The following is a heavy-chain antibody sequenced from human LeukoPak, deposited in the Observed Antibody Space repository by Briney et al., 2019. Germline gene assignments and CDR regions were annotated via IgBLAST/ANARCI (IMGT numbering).Heavy chain of an antibody. J-gene: IGHJ4*02. D-gene: IGHD1-7*01. CDR1: GFTFSSYA. CDR3: ARNWNYYYDY. V-gene: IGHV3-64D*06. CDR2: ISSNGRDT. Sequence: GGSLRLSCAASGFTFSSYAMHWVRQTPEKGLEYVSAISSNGRDTFYADSVKGRFTISRDNSKNILYFQMSSLRAEDTAVYYCARNWNYYYDYWGQGTLVTVSS.